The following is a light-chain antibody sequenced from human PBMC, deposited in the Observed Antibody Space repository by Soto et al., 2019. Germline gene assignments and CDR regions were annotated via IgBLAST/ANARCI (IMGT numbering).Light chain of an antibody. CDR1: QSVSSS. Sequence: EIVLTQSPATLSLSPGERATLSCRASQSVSSSLAWYQQKPGQAPRLLIYDASNRATGIPTRFSGSGSGTDFTLTISSLEPEDFEVYYCQQRSNWPRTFGQGTKVEIK. CDR3: QQRSNWPRT. V-gene: IGKV3-11*01. J-gene: IGKJ1*01. CDR2: DAS.